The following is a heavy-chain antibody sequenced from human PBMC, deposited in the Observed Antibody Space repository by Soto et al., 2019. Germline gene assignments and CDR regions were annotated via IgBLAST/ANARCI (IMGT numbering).Heavy chain of an antibody. CDR1: GFTFSSYA. J-gene: IGHJ4*02. CDR2: ISDSGGST. CDR3: AKAYYDFWSGFDY. Sequence: VQLLESGGGLVQPGGSLRLSCAASGFTFSSYAMSWVRQAPGKGLEWVSGISDSGGSTYYADSVKGRFTISRDNSKNTLYLQMNSLRAEDTAVYYCAKAYYDFWSGFDYWGQGTLVTVSS. V-gene: IGHV3-23*01. D-gene: IGHD3-3*01.